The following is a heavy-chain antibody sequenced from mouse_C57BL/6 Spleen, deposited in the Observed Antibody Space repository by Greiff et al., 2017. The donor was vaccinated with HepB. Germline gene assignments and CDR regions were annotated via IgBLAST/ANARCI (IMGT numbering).Heavy chain of an antibody. J-gene: IGHJ4*01. CDR2: IHPNSGST. CDR3: ARGAQGYYAMDY. D-gene: IGHD1-3*01. Sequence: QVQLQQSGAELVKPGASVKLSCKASGYTFTSYWMHWVKQRPGQGLEWIGMIHPNSGSTNYNEKFKSKATLTVDKSSSTAYMQLSSLTSEDSAVYYCARGAQGYYAMDYWGQGTSVTVSS. CDR1: GYTFTSYW. V-gene: IGHV1-64*01.